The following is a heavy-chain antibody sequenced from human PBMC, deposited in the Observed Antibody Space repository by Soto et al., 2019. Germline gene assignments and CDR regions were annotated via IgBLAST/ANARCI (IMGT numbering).Heavy chain of an antibody. D-gene: IGHD6-13*01. CDR3: ARQGLSSSWYGQVSTDFDY. CDR1: GGSISSSSYY. CDR2: IYYSRST. J-gene: IGHJ4*02. V-gene: IGHV4-39*01. Sequence: SETLSLTCTVSGGSISSSSYYWGWIRQPPGKGLERIGSIYYSRSTYYNQSLKRRVTISVDTSKKQFCLKLSSVIAADTAVYYCARQGLSSSWYGQVSTDFDYWGQGTLVTVS.